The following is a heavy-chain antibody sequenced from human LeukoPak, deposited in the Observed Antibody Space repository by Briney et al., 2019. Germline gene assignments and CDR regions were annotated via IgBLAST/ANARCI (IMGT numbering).Heavy chain of an antibody. CDR3: ARAEIVVVVAATPIDYYYGMDV. J-gene: IGHJ6*02. V-gene: IGHV3-21*01. CDR2: ISSSSSNI. CDR1: GFTFSSYS. Sequence: GGSLRLSCAASGFTFSSYSMNWVRQAPGKGLEWVSSISSSSSNIYYADSVKGRFTISRDNAKNSLYLQMNSLRAEDTAVYYCARAEIVVVVAATPIDYYYGMDVWGQGTTVTVSS. D-gene: IGHD2-15*01.